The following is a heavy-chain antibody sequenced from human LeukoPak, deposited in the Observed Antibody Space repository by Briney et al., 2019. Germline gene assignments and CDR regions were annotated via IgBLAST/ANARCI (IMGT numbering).Heavy chain of an antibody. CDR1: GVSITSGTYY. Sequence: SETLYLTCTVSGVSITSGTYYWTWIRQPAGKGLEWIGRIYSTGRVNYNPSLKSRVTMLLDTSKNHISLKVTSVTAADTAIYFCARASETAMVTLWGQGTLVTVSS. J-gene: IGHJ4*02. CDR2: IYSTGRV. V-gene: IGHV4-61*02. CDR3: ARASETAMVTL. D-gene: IGHD5-18*01.